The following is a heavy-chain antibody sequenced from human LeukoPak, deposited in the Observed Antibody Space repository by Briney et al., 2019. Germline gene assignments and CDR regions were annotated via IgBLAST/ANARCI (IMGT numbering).Heavy chain of an antibody. J-gene: IGHJ4*02. D-gene: IGHD1-26*01. CDR1: GFTFSSYW. Sequence: GGSLRLSCAASGFTFSSYWMGWVRQAPGKRLEWVANMNIDGSEKYYADSVKGRFTISRDNARNSVYLQMNGLRVEDTAVYYCARDPVEWELLLDYWGQGTLVTVSS. CDR2: MNIDGSEK. CDR3: ARDPVEWELLLDY. V-gene: IGHV3-7*01.